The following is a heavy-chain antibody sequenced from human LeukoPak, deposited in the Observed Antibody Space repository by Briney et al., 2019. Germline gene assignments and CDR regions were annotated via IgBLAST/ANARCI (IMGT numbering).Heavy chain of an antibody. J-gene: IGHJ4*02. V-gene: IGHV3-30*18. CDR3: AKDLRYGRDFDY. Sequence: PGGSLRLSCAASGFTFSSYGIHWVRQAPGKGLEWVAVMSSDGSNQYYADSVKGRFTISRDNSKNTLYLQMNSLRAEDTAVYYCAKDLRYGRDFDYWGQGTLVTVSS. CDR1: GFTFSSYG. D-gene: IGHD5-18*01. CDR2: MSSDGSNQ.